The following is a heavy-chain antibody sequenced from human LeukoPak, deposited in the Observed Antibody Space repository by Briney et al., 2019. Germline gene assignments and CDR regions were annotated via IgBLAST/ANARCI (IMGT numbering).Heavy chain of an antibody. V-gene: IGHV4-61*02. CDR3: ARERGSLTGYLSIGY. CDR2: IYISGST. D-gene: IGHD3-9*01. J-gene: IGHJ4*02. CDR1: GGSISSGSYY. Sequence: SETLSLTCTVSGGSISSGSYYWSWIRQPAGKGLEWIGRIYISGSTNYNPSLKSRVTISVDTSKDQFSLKLSSVTAADTAVYYCARERGSLTGYLSIGYWGQGTLVTVSS.